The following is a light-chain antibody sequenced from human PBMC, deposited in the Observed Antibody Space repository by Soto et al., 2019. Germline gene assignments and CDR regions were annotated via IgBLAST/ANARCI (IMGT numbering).Light chain of an antibody. Sequence: EIVLTQSPGTLSLSPGERATLSCRASQSVSSNYLAWYQHKPGQAPRLLIYGASSRATGIPDRFSRSGSRTDFTLTISRLEPEDFAVYYCQQYGSSLYTFGQGTKLQIK. CDR1: QSVSSNY. CDR3: QQYGSSLYT. J-gene: IGKJ2*01. V-gene: IGKV3-20*01. CDR2: GAS.